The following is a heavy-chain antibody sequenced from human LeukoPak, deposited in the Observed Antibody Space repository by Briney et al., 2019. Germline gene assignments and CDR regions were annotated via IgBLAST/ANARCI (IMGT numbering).Heavy chain of an antibody. J-gene: IGHJ4*02. V-gene: IGHV3-23*01. CDR1: GFTFSSYA. D-gene: IGHD3-10*01. Sequence: PGGSLRLSCAASGFTFSSYAMSWVRQAPGKGLEWVSAISGSGGSTYYADSVKGRFTISRDNSKNTLYLQMNSMRAEDTAVYYCANPGRMVRGVIGVFFDYWGQGTLVTVSS. CDR3: ANPGRMVRGVIGVFFDY. CDR2: ISGSGGST.